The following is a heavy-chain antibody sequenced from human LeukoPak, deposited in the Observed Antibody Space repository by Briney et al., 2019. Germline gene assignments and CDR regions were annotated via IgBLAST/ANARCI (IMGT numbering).Heavy chain of an antibody. CDR2: IYSTGST. Sequence: SETLSLTCGVSGYSINSGYFWGWMQQPPGKGLEWIGSIYSTGSTYYNPSLNSRVTISTDPSKNQFSLKLTSVTAADTAIYYCASKPTVIKSVYMDVWGKGTTVTVSS. V-gene: IGHV4-38-2*01. CDR3: ASKPTVIKSVYMDV. D-gene: IGHD4-17*01. CDR1: GYSINSGYF. J-gene: IGHJ6*03.